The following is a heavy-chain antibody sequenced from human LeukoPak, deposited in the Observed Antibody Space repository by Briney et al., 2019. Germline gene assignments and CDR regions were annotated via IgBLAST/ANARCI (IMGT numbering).Heavy chain of an antibody. CDR2: VYYRDST. Sequence: SETLSLTCTVSGGSFSSYFWSWIWQPPGKGLELMGCVYYRDSTNSSPSLTSRVTMSLDTSKNQFSLHLRSVTAADTAVYYCARASDPDLLWGTARFVFREGCDMWGQGTMVTVSS. CDR1: GGSFSSYF. J-gene: IGHJ3*02. D-gene: IGHD3-16*01. V-gene: IGHV4-59*01. CDR3: ARASDPDLLWGTARFVFREGCDM.